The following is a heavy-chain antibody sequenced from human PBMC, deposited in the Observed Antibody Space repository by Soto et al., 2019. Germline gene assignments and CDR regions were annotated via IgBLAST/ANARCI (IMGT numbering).Heavy chain of an antibody. J-gene: IGHJ4*02. D-gene: IGHD6-13*01. CDR3: AKSYSSNWYDYFDY. CDR1: GFTFSSYA. V-gene: IGHV3-23*01. Sequence: GGSLRLSCAASGFTFSSYAMSWVRQAPGKGLAWVPAFSGGGGSTYYADSVKGRFSISRDNSKNTLYLQMNSLRAEDTAVYFCAKSYSSNWYDYFDYWGQGIVVTVSS. CDR2: FSGGGGST.